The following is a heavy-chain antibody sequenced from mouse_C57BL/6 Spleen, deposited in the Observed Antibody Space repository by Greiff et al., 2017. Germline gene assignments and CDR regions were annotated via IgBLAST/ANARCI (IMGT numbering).Heavy chain of an antibody. CDR2: ISYDGSN. V-gene: IGHV3-6*01. J-gene: IGHJ1*03. Sequence: EVQLQQSGPGLVKPSQSLSLTCSVTGYSITSGYYWNWIRQFPGNKLEWMGYISYDGSNNYNPSLKNRISITRDTSKNQFFLKLNSVTTEDTATYYCARERGYYGSSYDWYFDVWGTGTTVTVSS. D-gene: IGHD1-1*01. CDR3: ARERGYYGSSYDWYFDV. CDR1: GYSITSGYY.